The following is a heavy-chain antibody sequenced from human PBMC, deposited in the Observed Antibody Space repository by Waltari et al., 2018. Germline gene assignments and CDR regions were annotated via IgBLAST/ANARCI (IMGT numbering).Heavy chain of an antibody. CDR3: ASGSYFWSGYYDDY. Sequence: EVQLVESGGGLVQPGGSLRLSCAASGFTFSSYEMNWVRQAPGKGLEWVSYISSSGSTIYYADSVKGRFTIARDNAKNSLYLQMNSLRAEDTAVYYCASGSYFWSGYYDDYWGQGTLVTVSS. V-gene: IGHV3-48*03. D-gene: IGHD3-3*01. CDR1: GFTFSSYE. J-gene: IGHJ4*02. CDR2: ISSSGSTI.